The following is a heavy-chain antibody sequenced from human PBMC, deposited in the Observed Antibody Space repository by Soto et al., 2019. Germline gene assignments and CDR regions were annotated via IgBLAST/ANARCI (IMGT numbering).Heavy chain of an antibody. V-gene: IGHV4-4*07. Sequence: QVQLQESGPGLVKPSETLSLTCTVSGGSIDSYYWSWIRQSAGKGLVWIGRIYSSGSTNYNPSLNSRVTMSVDTSKNQFSLRLSSVTAADTAVYYCARDRGDYGSADYWGQGTLVTVSS. CDR1: GGSIDSYY. D-gene: IGHD3-10*01. CDR2: IYSSGST. J-gene: IGHJ4*02. CDR3: ARDRGDYGSADY.